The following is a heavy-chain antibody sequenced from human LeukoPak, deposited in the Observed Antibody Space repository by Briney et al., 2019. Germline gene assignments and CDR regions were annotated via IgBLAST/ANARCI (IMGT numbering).Heavy chain of an antibody. D-gene: IGHD2-15*01. Sequence: GGSLRLSCAASGFTFSSYWMSWVRQAPGKGLEWVANIKEDGSEKYYVDSVKGRFTISRDNAKNSLSLQMNSLRAEDTAVYYCAAGYCSGGSCYSAIDYWGQGTLVTVSS. V-gene: IGHV3-7*03. J-gene: IGHJ4*02. CDR2: IKEDGSEK. CDR1: GFTFSSYW. CDR3: AAGYCSGGSCYSAIDY.